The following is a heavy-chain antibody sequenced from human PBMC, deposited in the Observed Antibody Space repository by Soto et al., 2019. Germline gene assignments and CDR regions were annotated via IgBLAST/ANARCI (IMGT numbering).Heavy chain of an antibody. CDR2: IIPVSGAS. V-gene: IGHV1-69*01. J-gene: IGHJ4*02. D-gene: IGHD2-2*01. CDR1: GGTFGSDA. Sequence: QVQLVQSGAEVKKRGSSVKVSCKASGGTFGSDAFSWVRQAPGQGLEWMGGIIPVSGASHYAQKFQGRGTITADESTSTAYMELSSLSSQDTAVYYCATALGCRSTSCTLDYWGQGTRVIVSS. CDR3: ATALGCRSTSCTLDY.